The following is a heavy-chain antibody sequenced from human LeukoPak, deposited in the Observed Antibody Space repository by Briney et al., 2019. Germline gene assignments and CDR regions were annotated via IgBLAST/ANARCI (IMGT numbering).Heavy chain of an antibody. CDR3: ARGKTFNKMYYDILTGYYRYWYFDL. Sequence: SETLSLTCAVYGGSFSGYYWSWIRQPPGKGLEWIGEINHSGSTNYNPSLKSRVTISVDTSKNQFSLKLSSVTAADTAVYYCARGKTFNKMYYDILTGYYRYWYFDLWGRGTLVTVSS. D-gene: IGHD3-9*01. CDR2: INHSGST. J-gene: IGHJ2*01. CDR1: GGSFSGYY. V-gene: IGHV4-34*01.